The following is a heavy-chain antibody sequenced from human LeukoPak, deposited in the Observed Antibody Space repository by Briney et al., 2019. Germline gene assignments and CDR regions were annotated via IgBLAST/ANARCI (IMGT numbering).Heavy chain of an antibody. CDR3: ARDGTAPGLYFDL. V-gene: IGHV3-7*01. D-gene: IGHD6-13*01. J-gene: IGHJ4*01. CDR1: GFTFSDYW. Sequence: GGSLRLSCAVSGFTFSDYWVNWVRQAPGKGLEWVASIRQDGGERYYVDSVKGRFTISRDNTKNSVYLQMSSLRAEDTAVYYCARDGTAPGLYFDLWGQGTLVTVS. CDR2: IRQDGGER.